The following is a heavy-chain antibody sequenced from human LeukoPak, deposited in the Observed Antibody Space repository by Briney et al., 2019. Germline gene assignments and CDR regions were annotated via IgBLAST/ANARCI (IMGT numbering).Heavy chain of an antibody. D-gene: IGHD5-12*01. J-gene: IGHJ4*02. CDR3: AESDGYDSYFDY. CDR1: GFTFSSYA. CDR2: ISGSGGST. Sequence: GGSLRLSCAASGFTFSSYAMSWVRQAPGKGLEWVSAISGSGGSTYYADSVKGRFTISRDNSKNTLYLQMNSLRAEDTAVYYCAESDGYDSYFDYWGQGTLVTVSS. V-gene: IGHV3-23*01.